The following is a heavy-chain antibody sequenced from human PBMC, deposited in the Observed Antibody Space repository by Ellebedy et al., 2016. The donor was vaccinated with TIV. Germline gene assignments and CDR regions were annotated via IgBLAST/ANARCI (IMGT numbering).Heavy chain of an antibody. V-gene: IGHV3-23*01. CDR1: GFTFSDYA. Sequence: PGGSLRLSCAASGFTFSDYAMNWVRQAPGKGLEWVSTISTRGDNTYYADSVKGRFTISRDNSRNTLSLQMNSLRAEDTAMYYCAKDGGLGRYCVSASCYTNAFDVWGQGTMVTVSS. CDR2: ISTRGDNT. J-gene: IGHJ3*01. CDR3: AKDGGLGRYCVSASCYTNAFDV. D-gene: IGHD2-2*01.